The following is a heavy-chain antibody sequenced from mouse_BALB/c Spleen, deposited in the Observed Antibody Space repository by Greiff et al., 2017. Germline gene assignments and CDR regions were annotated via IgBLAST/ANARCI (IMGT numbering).Heavy chain of an antibody. CDR1: GFTFSSFG. Sequence: EVQRVESGGGLVQPGGSRKLSCAASGFTFSSFGMHWVRQAPEKGLAWVAYISSGSSTIYYADTVKGRFTIARDNPKNTLFLQMTSLRSEDTAMYYFARDYGSSLAYWGQGTLVTVSA. CDR3: ARDYGSSLAY. D-gene: IGHD1-1*01. CDR2: ISSGSSTI. V-gene: IGHV5-17*02. J-gene: IGHJ3*01.